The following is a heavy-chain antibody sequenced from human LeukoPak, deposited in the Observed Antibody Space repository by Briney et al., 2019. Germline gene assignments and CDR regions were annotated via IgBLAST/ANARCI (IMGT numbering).Heavy chain of an antibody. D-gene: IGHD3-10*01. J-gene: IGHJ5*02. CDR2: INPNSGGT. V-gene: IGHV1-2*02. CDR1: GYTFTGYY. CDR3: ARSLFDTMVRGGNWFDP. Sequence: ASVKVSCKASGYTFTGYYMHWVRQAPGQGLEWMGWINPNSGGTNYAQKFQGRVTMTRDTSISTAYMELSRLRSDDTAVYYCARSLFDTMVRGGNWFDPWGQGTLVTVSS.